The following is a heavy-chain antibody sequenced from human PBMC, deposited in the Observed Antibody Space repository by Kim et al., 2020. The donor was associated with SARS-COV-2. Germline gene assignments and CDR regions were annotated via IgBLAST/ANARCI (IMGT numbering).Heavy chain of an antibody. CDR2: TA. J-gene: IGHJ4*02. D-gene: IGHD5-12*01. CDR3: ARGTWINWDY. V-gene: IGHV1-69*01. Sequence: TANYAQKFQGRVTITADESTSTAYMELSSLRSEDTAVYYCARGTWINWDYWGQGTLVTVSS.